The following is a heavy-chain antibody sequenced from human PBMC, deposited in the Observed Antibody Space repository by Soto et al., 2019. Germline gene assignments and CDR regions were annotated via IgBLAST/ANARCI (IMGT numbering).Heavy chain of an antibody. V-gene: IGHV3-53*01. CDR2: IYSGGST. Sequence: GGSLRLSCAASGFTVSSNYMSWVRQAPGKGLEWVSVIYSGGSTYYAGSVKGRFTISRDNSKNTLYLQMNSLRAEDTAVYYCATTLGSYYYGMDVWGQGTTVTVSS. J-gene: IGHJ6*02. CDR1: GFTVSSNY. D-gene: IGHD7-27*01. CDR3: ATTLGSYYYGMDV.